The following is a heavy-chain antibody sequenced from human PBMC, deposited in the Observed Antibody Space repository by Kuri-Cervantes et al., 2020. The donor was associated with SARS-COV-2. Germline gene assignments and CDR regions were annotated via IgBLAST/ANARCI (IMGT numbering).Heavy chain of an antibody. Sequence: GSLRLSCAVYGGSFSGYYWSWIRQPPGKGLEWIGEINHSGSTNYNPSLKSRVTISVDTSKNQFSLKLSSVTAADTAVYYCARGYSYGYEKASDYWGQGTLVTGSS. CDR2: INHSGST. CDR1: GGSFSGYY. D-gene: IGHD5-18*01. CDR3: ARGYSYGYEKASDY. V-gene: IGHV4-34*01. J-gene: IGHJ4*02.